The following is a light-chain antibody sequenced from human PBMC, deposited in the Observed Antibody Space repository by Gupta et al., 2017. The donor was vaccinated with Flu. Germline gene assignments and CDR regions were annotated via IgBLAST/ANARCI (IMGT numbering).Light chain of an antibody. CDR2: AAS. Sequence: PSTVSESGGDRVSITWRASKHIGSWLAWYQVKAGKATKLLIYAASTLESGVPSRCSASGYGADFSLTISRLQPEDFATYFCLQANSVPLTFGEGTKVEMK. CDR3: LQANSVPLT. J-gene: IGKJ4*01. CDR1: KHIGSW. V-gene: IGKV1-12*01.